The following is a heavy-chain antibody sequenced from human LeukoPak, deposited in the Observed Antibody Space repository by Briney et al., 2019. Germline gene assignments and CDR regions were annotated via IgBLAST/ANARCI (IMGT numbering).Heavy chain of an antibody. D-gene: IGHD3-10*01. CDR3: ARSIWFGELTGAFDI. Sequence: PSETLSLTCTVSGGSISSYYWSWIRQPPGKGLEWIGYIYYSGSTNYNPSLKSRVTISVDTTKNQFSLKLNSVTAADTAVYYCARSIWFGELTGAFDIWGQGTMVTVSS. V-gene: IGHV4-59*12. CDR2: IYYSGST. J-gene: IGHJ3*02. CDR1: GGSISSYY.